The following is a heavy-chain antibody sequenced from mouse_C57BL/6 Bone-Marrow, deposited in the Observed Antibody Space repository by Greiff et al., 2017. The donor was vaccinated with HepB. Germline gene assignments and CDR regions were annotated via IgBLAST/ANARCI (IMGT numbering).Heavy chain of an antibody. D-gene: IGHD1-1*01. V-gene: IGHV5-15*01. CDR1: GFTFSDYG. CDR3: ARMGSTVY. Sequence: EVQLMESGGGLVQPGGSLKLSCAASGFTFSDYGMAWVRQAPRKGPEWVAFISNLAYSIYYADTVTGRFTISRENAKNTLYLEMSSLRSEDTAMYYCARMGSTVYWGQGTLVTVSA. J-gene: IGHJ3*01. CDR2: ISNLAYSI.